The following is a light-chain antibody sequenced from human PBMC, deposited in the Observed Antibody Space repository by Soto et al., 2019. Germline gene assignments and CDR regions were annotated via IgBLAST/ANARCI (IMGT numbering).Light chain of an antibody. CDR1: KLGDKY. CDR3: QAWDSSTLVI. CDR2: QDA. V-gene: IGLV3-1*01. Sequence: SYELTQPPSVSVSPGQTASITCSGDKLGDKYACWYQQKPGQSPVLVMYQDARRPSGIPERFSGSNSGNTATLTISGTQAMDEADYYCQAWDSSTLVIFGGGTKVTVL. J-gene: IGLJ2*01.